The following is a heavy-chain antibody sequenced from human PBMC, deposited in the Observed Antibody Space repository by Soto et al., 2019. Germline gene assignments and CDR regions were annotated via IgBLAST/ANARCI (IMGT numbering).Heavy chain of an antibody. CDR1: GFTFSSYA. D-gene: IGHD2-15*01. Sequence: GGSLRLSCAASGFTFSSYAMSWVRQAPGKGLEWVSAISGSGGSTYYADSVKGRFTISRDNSKNTLYLQMNSLRAEDTAVYYCAKGKGYCSGGSCGRYFDYWGQGTLVTVSA. CDR3: AKGKGYCSGGSCGRYFDY. CDR2: ISGSGGST. V-gene: IGHV3-23*01. J-gene: IGHJ4*02.